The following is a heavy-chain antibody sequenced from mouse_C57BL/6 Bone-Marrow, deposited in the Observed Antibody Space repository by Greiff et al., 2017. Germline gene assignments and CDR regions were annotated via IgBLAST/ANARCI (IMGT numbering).Heavy chain of an antibody. CDR2: IDPENGDT. Sequence: EVQRVESGAELVRPGASVKLSCTASGFNIKDDYMHWVKQRPEQGLEWIGWIDPENGDTEYASKFQGKATITADTSSNTAYLQLSSLTSEDTAVYYCTIYDGYSWFAYWGQGTLVTVSA. CDR3: TIYDGYSWFAY. V-gene: IGHV14-4*01. D-gene: IGHD2-3*01. CDR1: GFNIKDDY. J-gene: IGHJ3*01.